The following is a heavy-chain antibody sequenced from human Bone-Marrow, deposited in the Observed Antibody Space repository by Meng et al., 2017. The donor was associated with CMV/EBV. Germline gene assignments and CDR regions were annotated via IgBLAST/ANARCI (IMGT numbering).Heavy chain of an antibody. D-gene: IGHD3-10*01. CDR2: IYSGGSST. Sequence: GESLKISCAASGFTFDDYGMSWVRQAPGKGLEWVSVIYSGGSSTYYADSVKGRFTISRDNSKNTLYLQMNSLRAEDTAVYYCANSPRGPRGYWGQGTLVTFSS. CDR1: GFTFDDYG. CDR3: ANSPRGPRGY. J-gene: IGHJ4*02. V-gene: IGHV3-23*03.